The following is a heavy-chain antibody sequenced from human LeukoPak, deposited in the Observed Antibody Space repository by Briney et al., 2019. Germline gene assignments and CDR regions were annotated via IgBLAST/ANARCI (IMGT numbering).Heavy chain of an antibody. Sequence: PGGSLRLSCAASGFTFSNYAMHWVRQAPRKGLEYVSTISSNGGSTYYANSVKGRFTVSRDNSKNTLYLQMGSLRAEDMAVYYCTRDTPMASDYWGQGTLVTVSS. J-gene: IGHJ4*02. CDR3: TRDTPMASDY. D-gene: IGHD5-18*01. V-gene: IGHV3-64*01. CDR1: GFTFSNYA. CDR2: ISSNGGST.